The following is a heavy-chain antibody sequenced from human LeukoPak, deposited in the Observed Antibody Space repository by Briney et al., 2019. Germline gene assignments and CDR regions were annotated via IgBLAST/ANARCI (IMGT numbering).Heavy chain of an antibody. CDR1: GDSMSNYY. D-gene: IGHD2-2*01. CDR3: ARSVVLYYFDY. V-gene: IGHV4-59*01. J-gene: IGHJ4*02. Sequence: PSETLSLTCTVSGDSMSNYYWSWIRQPPGKGLEWIGYIYYSGSTSYNPSLKSRVTISEDTSKNQFPLKLSSVTAADTAVYYCARSVVLYYFDYWGQGTLVTVSS. CDR2: IYYSGST.